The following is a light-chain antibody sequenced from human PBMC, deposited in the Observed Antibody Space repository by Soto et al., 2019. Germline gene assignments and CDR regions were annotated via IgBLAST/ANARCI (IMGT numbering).Light chain of an antibody. J-gene: IGKJ2*01. CDR1: QSVSSNY. Sequence: EIVLTQSPGTLSLSPGESATLSCRASQSVSSNYLVWYQQRPGQALRLLIYGASSRATGIPDRFSGSGSGTDFALTISRLEPEDFAVYYCQQDSASPSTFGQGTKLEIK. CDR2: GAS. V-gene: IGKV3-20*01. CDR3: QQDSASPST.